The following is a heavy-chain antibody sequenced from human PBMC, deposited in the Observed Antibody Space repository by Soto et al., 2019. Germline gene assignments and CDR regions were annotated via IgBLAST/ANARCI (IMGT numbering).Heavy chain of an antibody. Sequence: GGSLRLSCAASGFTFSRYSMNWVRQAPGKGLEWVSYINDDSDSIYYADSVKGRFTISRDNAKNSLYLHMDSLRAEDTAVYYCARDIVAGSGWYTYDYWGQGTPVTVSS. CDR1: GFTFSRYS. CDR2: INDDSDSI. V-gene: IGHV3-48*01. J-gene: IGHJ4*02. D-gene: IGHD6-19*01. CDR3: ARDIVAGSGWYTYDY.